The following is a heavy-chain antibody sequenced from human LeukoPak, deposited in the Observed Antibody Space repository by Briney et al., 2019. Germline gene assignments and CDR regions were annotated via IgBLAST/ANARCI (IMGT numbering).Heavy chain of an antibody. Sequence: GGSLRLSCAASGFTFSSYWMSWVRQAPGKGLEWVSTISGSGGSTYYADSVKGRFTISRDNSKNTLYLQMNSLRAEDTAVYYCARWGRDIVVVPAASSAYYYYYYMDVWGKGTTVTISS. CDR2: ISGSGGST. CDR1: GFTFSSYW. V-gene: IGHV3-23*01. CDR3: ARWGRDIVVVPAASSAYYYYYYMDV. J-gene: IGHJ6*03. D-gene: IGHD2-2*01.